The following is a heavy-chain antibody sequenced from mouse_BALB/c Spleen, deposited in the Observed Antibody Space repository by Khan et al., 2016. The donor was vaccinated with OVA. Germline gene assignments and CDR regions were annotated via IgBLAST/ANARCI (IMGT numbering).Heavy chain of an antibody. Sequence: QVQLQQSGPELVKPGASVRISCKASGYTFTSFYIHWVKQRPGQGLEWIGWIYPGNVSPKYNERFKGKATLTADKSSSTAYMQLSSLTSEDSAVYFCASAGYGSFAYWGQGTLVTVSA. J-gene: IGHJ3*01. V-gene: IGHV1S56*01. CDR1: GYTFTSFY. CDR2: IYPGNVSP. CDR3: ASAGYGSFAY. D-gene: IGHD2-2*01.